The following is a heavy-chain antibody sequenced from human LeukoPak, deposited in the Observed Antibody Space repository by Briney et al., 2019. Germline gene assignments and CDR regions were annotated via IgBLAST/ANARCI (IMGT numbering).Heavy chain of an antibody. CDR1: GGSFSGYY. Sequence: SETLSLTCAVYGGSFSGYYWSWIRQSPGKGLEWIGEINHSGSTNYNPSLKSRVTISVDTSKNQFSLKVSSVTAADTAVYYCARDIAAAVYYYYYYYMDVWGKGTTVTVSS. D-gene: IGHD6-13*01. CDR2: INHSGST. CDR3: ARDIAAAVYYYYYYYMDV. V-gene: IGHV4-34*01. J-gene: IGHJ6*03.